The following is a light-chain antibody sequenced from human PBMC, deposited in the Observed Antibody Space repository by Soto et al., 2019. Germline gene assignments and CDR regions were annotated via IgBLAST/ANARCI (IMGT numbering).Light chain of an antibody. Sequence: DIQMTQSPSTLSASVGDRVTITCRASQSIGSSLAWYQQKPGKGPKLLIYDASTLESGVPSRFSGSGFGKEFPLTISSLQPDDFATFYCQQYNSYGTFGQGTKLEIK. CDR2: DAS. J-gene: IGKJ2*01. V-gene: IGKV1-5*01. CDR3: QQYNSYGT. CDR1: QSIGSS.